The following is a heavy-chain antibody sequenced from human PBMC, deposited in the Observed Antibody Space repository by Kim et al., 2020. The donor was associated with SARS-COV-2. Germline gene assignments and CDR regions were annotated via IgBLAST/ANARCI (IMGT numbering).Heavy chain of an antibody. CDR1: GDSVSGKSAA. V-gene: IGHV6-1*01. D-gene: IGHD6-19*01. J-gene: IGHJ5*02. CDR3: AKLIAVAGYDYFDP. CDR2: TYYRSKWYF. Sequence: SQTLSLTCAISGDSVSGKSAAWNWIRQSPSRGLEWLGRTYYRSKWYFDYAPSVQSRVTISPDTSKNQFSLQLKSVTPEDTAVYYCAKLIAVAGYDYFDPWAREPWSPSPQ.